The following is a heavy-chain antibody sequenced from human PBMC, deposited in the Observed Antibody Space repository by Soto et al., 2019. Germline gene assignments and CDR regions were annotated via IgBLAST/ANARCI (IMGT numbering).Heavy chain of an antibody. CDR2: IYYGGST. V-gene: IGHV4-31*03. CDR3: ARGGYYYENSGQNAYDY. D-gene: IGHD3-22*01. Sequence: SETLSLTCTVSGGSISSGGYYWSWIRQHPGKGLEWIGYIYYGGSTYYNPSLKSRATISGDTSKNQFSLKLSSVTAADTAVYYCARGGYYYENSGQNAYDYWGQGILVTVS. CDR1: GGSISSGGYY. J-gene: IGHJ4*01.